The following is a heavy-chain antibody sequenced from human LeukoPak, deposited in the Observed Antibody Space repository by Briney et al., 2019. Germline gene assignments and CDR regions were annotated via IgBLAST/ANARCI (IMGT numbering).Heavy chain of an antibody. J-gene: IGHJ4*02. D-gene: IGHD1-26*01. CDR3: VRGVGGEYFYFDR. CDR2: IHYSGNT. V-gene: IGHV4-59*12. Sequence: SETLSLTCTVSGDSIRSDHWSWIRQPPGKGLEWIGYIHYSGNTKYNPSLKSRVTVSLDTSKKQFSLRLRSVTAADTAVYYCVRGVGGEYFYFDRWGQGALVTVSA. CDR1: GDSIRSDH.